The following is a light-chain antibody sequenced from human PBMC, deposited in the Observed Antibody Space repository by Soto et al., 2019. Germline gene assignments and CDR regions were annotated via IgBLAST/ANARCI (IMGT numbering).Light chain of an antibody. J-gene: IGLJ1*01. CDR2: EVA. V-gene: IGLV2-8*01. Sequence: QSALTQPPSASGSPGQSVTISCTGTKNDIGVYDFVSWYQHHPGKAPRLIIYEVAQRPSGVPDRFSGSKSGNTASLTVSGLQAADEADYFCKSYAGSNTYVFGSGTKGTVL. CDR3: KSYAGSNTYV. CDR1: KNDIGVYDF.